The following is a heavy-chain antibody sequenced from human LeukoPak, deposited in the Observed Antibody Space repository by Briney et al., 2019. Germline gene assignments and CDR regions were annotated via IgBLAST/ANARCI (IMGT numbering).Heavy chain of an antibody. V-gene: IGHV3-30*04. CDR2: ISYDGSNK. D-gene: IGHD1-26*01. CDR1: GFTFSSYA. Sequence: GGSLRLSCAASGFTFSSYAMHWVRQAPGKGLEWVAVISYDGSNKYYADSVKGRFTISRDNSKNTLYLQMNSLRAEDTAVYYCAKVGLHSGSYYSLDYWGQGTLVTVSS. CDR3: AKVGLHSGSYYSLDY. J-gene: IGHJ4*02.